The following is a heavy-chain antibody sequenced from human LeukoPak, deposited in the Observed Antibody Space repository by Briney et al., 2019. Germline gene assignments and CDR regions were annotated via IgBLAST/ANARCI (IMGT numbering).Heavy chain of an antibody. J-gene: IGHJ4*02. Sequence: PSETLSLTRSFSGDSISTYYWSWIRQSPGKGLEWIGHICSSGNTDYNSSLKSRVTISVDTSKSQFSLRLSSVTATDTAVYYCARLRWQLVGPYFDYWGQGILVTVSS. D-gene: IGHD1-26*01. CDR3: ARLRWQLVGPYFDY. CDR2: ICSSGNT. V-gene: IGHV4-59*01. CDR1: GDSISTYY.